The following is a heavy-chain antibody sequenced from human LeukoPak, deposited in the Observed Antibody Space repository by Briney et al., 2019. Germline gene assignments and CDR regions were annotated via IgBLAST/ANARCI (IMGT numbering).Heavy chain of an antibody. CDR3: ARALKGVRRRLGGTTTFEDYYYMDV. J-gene: IGHJ6*03. CDR2: VRNKVNNYAT. V-gene: IGHV3-73*01. D-gene: IGHD1-26*01. CDR1: GFTFSGSS. Sequence: GGSLRLSCEASGFTFSGSSMHRVRQASGKGLEGVGRVRNKVNNYATAYAASLKGSVTISRDDSKNTAYLQMNSLKTEDTAVYYCARALKGVRRRLGGTTTFEDYYYMDVWGKGTTVTISS.